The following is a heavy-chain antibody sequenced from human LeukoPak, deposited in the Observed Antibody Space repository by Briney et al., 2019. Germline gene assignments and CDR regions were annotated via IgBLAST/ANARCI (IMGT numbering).Heavy chain of an antibody. V-gene: IGHV3-11*01. D-gene: IGHD2-2*01. CDR3: AKDLGISRYCSSTSCSGAFDI. Sequence: GGSLRLSCAASGFTFSDYYMSWIRQAPGKGLEWVSYISSSGSTIYYADSVKGRFTISRDNAKNSLYLQMNSLRAEDMALYYCAKDLGISRYCSSTSCSGAFDIWGQGTMVTVSS. CDR1: GFTFSDYY. J-gene: IGHJ3*02. CDR2: ISSSGSTI.